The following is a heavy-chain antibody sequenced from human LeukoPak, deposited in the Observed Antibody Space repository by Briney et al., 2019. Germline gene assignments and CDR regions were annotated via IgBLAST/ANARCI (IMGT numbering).Heavy chain of an antibody. Sequence: SETLSLTCTVSGGSISSYYWSWIRQPPGKGLEWIGYIYYSGSTNYNPSLKSRVTISVDTSKNQFSLKLSSVTAADTAVYYCARGRGEYSYGYFDYWGQGTLVTVSS. CDR2: IYYSGST. V-gene: IGHV4-59*01. CDR1: GGSISSYY. J-gene: IGHJ4*02. CDR3: ARGRGEYSYGYFDY. D-gene: IGHD5-18*01.